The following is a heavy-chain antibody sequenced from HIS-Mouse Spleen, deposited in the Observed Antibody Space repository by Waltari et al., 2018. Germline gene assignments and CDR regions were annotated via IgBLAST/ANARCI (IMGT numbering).Heavy chain of an antibody. D-gene: IGHD6-13*01. V-gene: IGHV4-39*07. J-gene: IGHJ2*01. CDR1: GGSISSSSYY. CDR2: IYYSGST. CDR3: AREIPYSSSWYDWYFDL. Sequence: QLQLQESGPGLVKPSETLSLTCTVSGGSISSSSYYWGRNSQPPGKGLEWIGSIYYSGSTYYNPSLKSRVTISVDTSKNQFSLKLSSVTAADTAVYYCAREIPYSSSWYDWYFDLWGRGTLVTVSS.